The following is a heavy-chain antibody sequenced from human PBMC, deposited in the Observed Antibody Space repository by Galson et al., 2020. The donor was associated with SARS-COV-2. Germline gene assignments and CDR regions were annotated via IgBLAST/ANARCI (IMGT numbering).Heavy chain of an antibody. CDR3: GGGYDSNY. CDR1: GFTFSSYA. CDR2: ISYDGSNK. V-gene: IGHV3-30*04. J-gene: IGHJ4*02. D-gene: IGHD5-12*01. Sequence: GGSLRLSCAASGFTFSSYAMHWVRQAPGKGLEWVAVISYDGSNKYYADSVKGRFTISRDNSKNTLYLQMNSLRAEGTAVYYCGGGYDSNYGGQGTLVSVSS.